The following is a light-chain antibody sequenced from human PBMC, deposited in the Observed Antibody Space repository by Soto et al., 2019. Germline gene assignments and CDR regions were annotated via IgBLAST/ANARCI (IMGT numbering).Light chain of an antibody. CDR1: SSDVGAYNH. J-gene: IGLJ1*01. CDR3: CSYAGSYIYV. Sequence: QSVLTQPRSVSGSPGQSVTISCTGTSSDVGAYNHVSWYQQYPGKAPKLTIYDVTKRPSGVPDRFYGSKSGNTASLTISGLQAEDEADYYCCSYAGSYIYVFGTGTKVTVL. V-gene: IGLV2-11*01. CDR2: DVT.